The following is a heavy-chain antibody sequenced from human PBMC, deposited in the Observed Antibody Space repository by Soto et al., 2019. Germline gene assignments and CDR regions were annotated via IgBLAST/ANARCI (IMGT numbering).Heavy chain of an antibody. CDR2: ISGSGGST. D-gene: IGHD4-4*01. V-gene: IGHV3-23*01. J-gene: IGHJ4*02. Sequence: RGSLRLSCAASGFTFSSYAMSWVRQAPGKGLEWVSAISGSGGSTYYADSVKGRFTISRDNSKNTLYLQMNSLRAEDTAVYYCAKYPDPYSNYVGFDYWGQGTLVTVSS. CDR1: GFTFSSYA. CDR3: AKYPDPYSNYVGFDY.